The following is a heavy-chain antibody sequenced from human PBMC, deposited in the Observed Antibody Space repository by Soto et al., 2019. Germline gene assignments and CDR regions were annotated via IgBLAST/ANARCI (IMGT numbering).Heavy chain of an antibody. J-gene: IGHJ6*02. Sequence: ASVKVSCKASGYTFTSYDINGVRQATGQGLEWMGWMNPNSGNTGYAQKFQGRVTMTRNTSISTAYMELSSLRSEDTAVYYCAREGAIFVALDVWGQGTTVTVSS. V-gene: IGHV1-8*01. D-gene: IGHD3-3*01. CDR3: AREGAIFVALDV. CDR1: GYTFTSYD. CDR2: MNPNSGNT.